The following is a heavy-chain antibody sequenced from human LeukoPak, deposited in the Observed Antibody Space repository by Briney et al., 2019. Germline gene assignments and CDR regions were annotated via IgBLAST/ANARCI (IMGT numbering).Heavy chain of an antibody. V-gene: IGHV3-48*03. CDR1: GFTFSDYE. D-gene: IGHD3-22*01. Sequence: GGSLRLSCAASGFTFSDYEMNWVRQAPGKGLEWVSYISSSGSSIYYADSVKGRFTISRDNAMNSLYLQMNSLRAEDTAVYYCARIGAYYDLDYWGQGTLVTGSS. CDR2: ISSSGSSI. CDR3: ARIGAYYDLDY. J-gene: IGHJ4*02.